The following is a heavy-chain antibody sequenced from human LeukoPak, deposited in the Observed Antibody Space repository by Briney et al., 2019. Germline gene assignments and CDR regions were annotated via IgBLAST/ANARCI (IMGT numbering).Heavy chain of an antibody. V-gene: IGHV3-48*01. Sequence: GGSLRLSCAASGFTFSSYSMNWVRQAPGKGLEWVSYISSSSSTIYYADSVKGRFTISRGNAKNSLYLQMNSLRAEDTAVYYCARGVAGKGFDYWGQGTLVTVSS. CDR3: ARGVAGKGFDY. D-gene: IGHD6-19*01. J-gene: IGHJ4*02. CDR1: GFTFSSYS. CDR2: ISSSSSTI.